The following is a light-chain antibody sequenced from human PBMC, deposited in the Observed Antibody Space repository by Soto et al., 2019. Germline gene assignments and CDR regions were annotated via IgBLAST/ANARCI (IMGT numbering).Light chain of an antibody. V-gene: IGLV2-23*02. CDR2: DVT. CDR3: YSYAGQSLYV. CDR1: SSDVGSYNF. Sequence: QSVLTQPASVSGSPGQSITISCTGTSSDVGSYNFVSWFQQHPGKVPKLMIYDVTKRPSGVSDRFSGSKSGNTASLTISGLQAEDEADYYCYSYAGQSLYVFGTGTKLTVL. J-gene: IGLJ1*01.